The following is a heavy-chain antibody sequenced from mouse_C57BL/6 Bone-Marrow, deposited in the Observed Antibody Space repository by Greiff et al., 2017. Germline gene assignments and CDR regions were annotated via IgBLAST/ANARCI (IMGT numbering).Heavy chain of an antibody. J-gene: IGHJ3*01. D-gene: IGHD2-4*01. CDR2: IDPSDSYT. V-gene: IGHV1-69*01. Sequence: QVQLQQPGAELVMPGASVKLSCKASGYTFTSYWMHWVKQRPGQGLEWIGEIDPSDSYTNYNQKFKGKSTLTVDKSSSTAYMQLSSLTSEDSAVYYCARGGGYDYDVTWCAYWGQGTLVTVSA. CDR3: ARGGGYDYDVTWCAY. CDR1: GYTFTSYW.